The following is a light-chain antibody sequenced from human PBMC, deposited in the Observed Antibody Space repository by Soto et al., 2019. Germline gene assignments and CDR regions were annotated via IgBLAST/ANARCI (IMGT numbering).Light chain of an antibody. V-gene: IGKV3-15*01. Sequence: EIVMTQSPATLSVSPGERATLSCRASQSVSSNLAWYQQKPGQAPRLLIYGASTRATGIPARFSGSGSGTEFTLTISSLQSEDFAVYYWQQSNNWPPYTFGQVTKLEIK. CDR3: QQSNNWPPYT. CDR2: GAS. CDR1: QSVSSN. J-gene: IGKJ2*01.